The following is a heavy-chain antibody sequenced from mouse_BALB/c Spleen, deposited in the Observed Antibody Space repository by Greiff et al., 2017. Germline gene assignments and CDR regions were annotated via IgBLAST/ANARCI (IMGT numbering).Heavy chain of an antibody. CDR1: GYTFTSYW. V-gene: IGHV1-87*01. CDR2: IYPGDGDT. D-gene: IGHD1-1*01. J-gene: IGHJ4*01. CDR3: ASHYYGSSYEEGYAMDY. Sequence: QVQLQQSGAELARPGASVKLSCKASGYTFTSYWMQWVKQRPGQGLEWIGAIYPGDGDTRYTQKFKGKATLTADKSSSTAYMQLSSLASEDSAVYYCASHYYGSSYEEGYAMDYWGQGTSVTVSS.